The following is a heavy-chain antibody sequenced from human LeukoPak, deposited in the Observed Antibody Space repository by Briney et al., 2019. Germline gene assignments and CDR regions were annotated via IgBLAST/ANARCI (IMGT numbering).Heavy chain of an antibody. J-gene: IGHJ4*02. D-gene: IGHD2-21*01. Sequence: PSETLSLTCSVSGAPLKSHYWTWIRQSPGKGLEWIGHIYLSETTKYNPSLKSRASISADISKNQFSLNLRSVTAADTAVYYCVSVYESGDHFTWGRGTQVLVSS. CDR3: VSVYESGDHFT. V-gene: IGHV4-59*11. CDR2: IYLSETT. CDR1: GAPLKSHY.